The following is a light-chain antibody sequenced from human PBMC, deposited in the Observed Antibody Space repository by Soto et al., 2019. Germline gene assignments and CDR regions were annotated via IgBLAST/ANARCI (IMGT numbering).Light chain of an antibody. V-gene: IGKV3-15*01. J-gene: IGKJ1*01. CDR1: QSVSGD. CDR2: GAS. Sequence: EILMTQSTATLSVSPGERATLSCRASQSVSGDLAWYQQKPGQAPRLLIYGASTRATGIPARFSGSGSGTEFTLTISSLQSEDFAVYYCQQYNNWPPLTFGQGTKVEIK. CDR3: QQYNNWPPLT.